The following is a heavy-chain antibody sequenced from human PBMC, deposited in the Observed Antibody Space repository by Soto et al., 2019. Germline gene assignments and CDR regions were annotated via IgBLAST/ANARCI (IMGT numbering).Heavy chain of an antibody. Sequence: EVQLVESGGGLVKPGGSLRLSCAASGFTFSNAWMSWVRQAPGKGLEWVGRIKSITDGGTTGYTAPVKGRFTISRGDSKNKPDLETNSATTQGPASHYCTTESAHIVGAPATYGMDVWGQGTTVTVSS. CDR2: IKSITDGGTT. D-gene: IGHD2-2*01. CDR3: TTESAHIVGAPATYGMDV. CDR1: GFTFSNAW. J-gene: IGHJ6*02. V-gene: IGHV3-15*01.